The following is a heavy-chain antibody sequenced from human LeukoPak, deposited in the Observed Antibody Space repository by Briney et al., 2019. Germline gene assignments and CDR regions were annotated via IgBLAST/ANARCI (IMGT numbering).Heavy chain of an antibody. CDR1: GFTFSSYW. D-gene: IGHD1-26*01. Sequence: GGSLRLSCAASGFTFSSYWMNWVRQAPGKGLEWVANIKRDGNEKNYVDSVKGRFTISRDNSQHTLYLQMNSLRAEDTAVYFCAKQIVGATTNDFDYWGQGALVTVSS. CDR3: AKQIVGATTNDFDY. CDR2: IKRDGNEK. J-gene: IGHJ4*02. V-gene: IGHV3-7*03.